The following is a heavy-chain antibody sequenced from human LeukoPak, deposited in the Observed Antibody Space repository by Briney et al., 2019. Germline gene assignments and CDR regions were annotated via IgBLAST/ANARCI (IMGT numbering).Heavy chain of an antibody. CDR2: ISVSGGST. D-gene: IGHD2-2*01. CDR1: GFNFSSYA. V-gene: IGHV3-23*01. J-gene: IGHJ5*02. CDR3: AKDYFVSVSRRGNWFDP. Sequence: PGGSLRLSCAASGFNFSSYAMSWVREAPGKGLEWVSGISVSGGSTDYADSVKGRFTISRANSKNTLHLQMNSLRVEDTAVYYCAKDYFVSVSRRGNWFDPWGQGTLVTVSS.